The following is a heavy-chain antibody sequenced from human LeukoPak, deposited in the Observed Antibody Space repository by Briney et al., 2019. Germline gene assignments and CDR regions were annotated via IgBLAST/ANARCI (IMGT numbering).Heavy chain of an antibody. CDR3: ARHGGDTVFGY. Sequence: KPSETLSLTCTVSGGSISNYYWSWIRQPPGKGLEWIAYIYYSGSTNYNPSLESRVTISVDTSKNQFSLKLSSVTATDTAVYYCARHGGDTVFGYWGQGTLVTVSS. CDR2: IYYSGST. V-gene: IGHV4-59*08. J-gene: IGHJ4*02. D-gene: IGHD3-16*01. CDR1: GGSISNYY.